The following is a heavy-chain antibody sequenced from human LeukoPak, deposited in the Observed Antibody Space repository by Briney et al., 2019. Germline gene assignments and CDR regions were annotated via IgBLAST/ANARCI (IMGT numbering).Heavy chain of an antibody. D-gene: IGHD3-22*01. V-gene: IGHV4-30-4*01. J-gene: IGHJ3*02. CDR3: ARDRYYYDSSGGLHAFDI. CDR1: GGSISSGDYY. Sequence: SETLSLTCTVSGGSISSGDYYWSWIRQPPGKGLEWIGYIYYSGSTYYNPSLKSRVTISVDTSKNQFSLKLSSVTAADTAVYYCARDRYYYDSSGGLHAFDIWGQGTMVTVSS. CDR2: IYYSGST.